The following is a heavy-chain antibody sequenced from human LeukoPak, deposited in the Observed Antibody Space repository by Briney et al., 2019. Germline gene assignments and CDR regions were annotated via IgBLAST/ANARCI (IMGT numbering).Heavy chain of an antibody. CDR3: ARDGDY. CDR2: INHSGST. J-gene: IGHJ4*02. V-gene: IGHV4-34*01. Sequence: PSETLSLTCAVYGGSFSGYYWSWIRQPTGKGLEWIGEINHSGSTNYNPSLKSRVTISVDTSKNQFSLKLSSVTAADTAVYYCARDGDYLGQGTLVTVSS. CDR1: GGSFSGYY.